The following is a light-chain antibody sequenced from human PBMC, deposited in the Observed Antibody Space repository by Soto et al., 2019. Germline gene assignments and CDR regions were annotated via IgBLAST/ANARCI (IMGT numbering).Light chain of an antibody. V-gene: IGLV2-14*01. CDR1: SSDVGGYNY. J-gene: IGLJ2*01. CDR2: DVS. CDR3: SSYTSSSTLEVV. Sequence: QSALTQPASVSGSPGQSITISCTGTSSDVGGYNYVSWYQQHPGKAPKLMIYDVSNRPSGVSNRFSGSKSGNTASLTISGLQAEDEADYYCSSYTSSSTLEVVFGGGTKLTFL.